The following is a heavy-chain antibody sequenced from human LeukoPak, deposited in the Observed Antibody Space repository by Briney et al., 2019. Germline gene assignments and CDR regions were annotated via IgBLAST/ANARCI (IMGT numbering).Heavy chain of an antibody. CDR2: ISGSGGTT. CDR1: GFAFSEYY. D-gene: IGHD3-22*01. V-gene: IGHV3-23*01. CDR3: AKASYYYDTSGYYYVLDI. J-gene: IGHJ3*02. Sequence: GGSLRLSCAASGFAFSEYYMHWIRQAPGKGLEWVSGISGSGGTTYYADPVQGRFTISRDNSKNTLYLQMNSLRADDTAVYYCAKASYYYDTSGYYYVLDIWGQGTMVTVSS.